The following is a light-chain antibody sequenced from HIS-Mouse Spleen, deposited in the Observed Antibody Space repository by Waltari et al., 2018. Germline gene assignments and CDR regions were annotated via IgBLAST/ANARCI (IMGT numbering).Light chain of an antibody. CDR2: DAS. CDR1: QSVSSY. CDR3: PLLSPFPFT. J-gene: IGKJ3*01. V-gene: IGKV3-11*01. Sequence: EMGGSQEKETKSLSPGERATLSCRASQSVSSYLAWYQQKPGQAPRLLIYDASQRSPSLPARFSGSGSGTDFTLPISPLSPSSFSFSSFPLLSPFPFTFGPGTKVDI.